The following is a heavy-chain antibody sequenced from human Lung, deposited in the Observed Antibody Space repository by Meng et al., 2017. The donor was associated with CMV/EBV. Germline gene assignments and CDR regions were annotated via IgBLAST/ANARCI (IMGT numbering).Heavy chain of an antibody. J-gene: IGHJ6*02. V-gene: IGHV3-48*03. CDR2: ISGSGSTI. Sequence: GGSXRLXCVASGFXFSSYGVSWVRQAPGKGLEWVSYISGSGSTIYYADSVKGRFTISRDNAKNSLHLQMNSLRAEDTAVYYCARDPLYDLGNFYYYGMDVWXQGTXVTVSS. CDR1: GFXFSSYG. CDR3: ARDPLYDLGNFYYYGMDV. D-gene: IGHD3-3*01.